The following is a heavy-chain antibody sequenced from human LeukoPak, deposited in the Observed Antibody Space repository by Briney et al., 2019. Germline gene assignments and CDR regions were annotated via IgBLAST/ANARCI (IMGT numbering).Heavy chain of an antibody. V-gene: IGHV3-64D*06. CDR2: ISDNGLST. D-gene: IGHD5-24*01. J-gene: IGHJ1*01. CDR1: GFTFSSYP. Sequence: GGSLRLSCSASGFTFSSYPMHWVRQAPGKGLQYVSVISDNGLSTSYADSVKGRFTISRDNSKNTVYLQMSSLRAEGTAVYYCVGDGRDGYSIYFHHWGQGTLVTVSS. CDR3: VGDGRDGYSIYFHH.